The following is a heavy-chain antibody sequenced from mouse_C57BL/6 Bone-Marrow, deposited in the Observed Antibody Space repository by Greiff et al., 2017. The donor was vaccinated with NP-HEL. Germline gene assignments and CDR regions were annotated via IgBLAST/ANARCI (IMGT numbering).Heavy chain of an antibody. V-gene: IGHV10-1*01. Sequence: EVQLQESGGGLVQPKGSLKLSCAASGFSFNTYAMNWVRQAPGKGFEWVARIRSKSNNYATYYADSVKDRFTISRDDSESMLYLQMNNLKTEDTAMYYCVRPAYYSNYNYAMDYWGQGTSVTVSS. CDR3: VRPAYYSNYNYAMDY. D-gene: IGHD2-5*01. CDR2: IRSKSNNYAT. CDR1: GFSFNTYA. J-gene: IGHJ4*01.